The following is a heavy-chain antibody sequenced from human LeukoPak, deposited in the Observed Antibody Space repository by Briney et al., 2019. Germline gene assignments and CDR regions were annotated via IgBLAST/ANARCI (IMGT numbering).Heavy chain of an antibody. CDR1: GGSISSSY. CDR2: IYYSGTT. Sequence: SETLSLTCTVSGGSISSSYWSWIRQPPGKGLEWIGYIYYSGTTNYNPSLKSRVTISLDTSKNQFSLKLSSVTAADTAVYYCARVDQVGVGSMVLDYYYGMDVWGQGTTVTVSS. CDR3: ARVDQVGVGSMVLDYYYGMDV. V-gene: IGHV4-59*01. D-gene: IGHD1-26*01. J-gene: IGHJ6*02.